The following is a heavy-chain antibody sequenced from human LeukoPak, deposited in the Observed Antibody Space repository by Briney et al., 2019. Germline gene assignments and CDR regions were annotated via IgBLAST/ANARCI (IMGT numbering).Heavy chain of an antibody. CDR2: INPSGGST. J-gene: IGHJ3*02. Sequence: GASVKVSCKASGYTLTMYFMHWVRQAPGQGFEWMGIINPSGGSTNYAQKFQGRVTMTRDTSTSTVYMEMSSLRSEDTAVYYCARDSYGYGGAFDIWGQGTMVTVSS. V-gene: IGHV1-46*01. CDR3: ARDSYGYGGAFDI. D-gene: IGHD5-18*01. CDR1: GYTLTMYF.